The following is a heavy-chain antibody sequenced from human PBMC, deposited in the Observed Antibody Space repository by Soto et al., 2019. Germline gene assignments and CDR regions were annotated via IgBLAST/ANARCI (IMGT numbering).Heavy chain of an antibody. J-gene: IGHJ4*02. CDR3: ARSIAAAGFDY. CDR2: IYYSGST. D-gene: IGHD6-13*01. Sequence: QLQLQESGPGLVKPSETLSLTCTVAGGSISSSSYYWGWIRQPPGKGLEWIGSIYYSGSTYYNPSLKSRVTISVDTSKNQFSLKLSSVTAADTAVYYCARSIAAAGFDYWGQGTLVTVSS. CDR1: GGSISSSSYY. V-gene: IGHV4-39*01.